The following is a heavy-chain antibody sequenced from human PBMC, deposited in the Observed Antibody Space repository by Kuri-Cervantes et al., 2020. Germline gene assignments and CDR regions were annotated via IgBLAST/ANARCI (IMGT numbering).Heavy chain of an antibody. CDR3: ARGRGWGFDP. V-gene: IGHV4-59*12. CDR2: IHNTGST. Sequence: SETLSLTCIVSGASMSDFYWSWIRHPPGKKLEFIGYIHNTGSTNYNPSLRSRATLSLDTPKSQLSLKLRSLTAADTAVYYCARGRGWGFDPWGQGTLVTVSS. D-gene: IGHD6-19*01. J-gene: IGHJ5*02. CDR1: GASMSDFY.